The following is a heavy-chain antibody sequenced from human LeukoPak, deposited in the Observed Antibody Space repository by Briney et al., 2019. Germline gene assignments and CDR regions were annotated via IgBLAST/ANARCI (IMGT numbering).Heavy chain of an antibody. J-gene: IGHJ4*02. CDR2: TFAGYSYT. D-gene: IGHD4-17*01. Sequence: GESLKISCQSSGYNFTPYWIVWVRQMPGKGLEWMGITFAGYSYTIYSPSFQGQVTISVGKSISTAYLQWSSLKASDTAMYYCARWGTVTTNPFDYWGQGTLVTVSS. CDR3: ARWGTVTTNPFDY. V-gene: IGHV5-51*01. CDR1: GYNFTPYW.